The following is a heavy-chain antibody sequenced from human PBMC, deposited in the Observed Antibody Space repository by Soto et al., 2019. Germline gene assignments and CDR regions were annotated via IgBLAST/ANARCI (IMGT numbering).Heavy chain of an antibody. V-gene: IGHV3-74*01. CDR1: GFTFSPYW. D-gene: IGHD6-13*01. CDR3: ARGSNTAFDP. Sequence: GGSLRLSCAASGFTFSPYWMHWVRQTPGKGLVWVSRINAEGNTIYADSVKGRFTISRDNAKNMLYLQMTSLRAEDTAVYFCARGSNTAFDPWGQGTLVTVSS. CDR2: INAEGNT. J-gene: IGHJ5*02.